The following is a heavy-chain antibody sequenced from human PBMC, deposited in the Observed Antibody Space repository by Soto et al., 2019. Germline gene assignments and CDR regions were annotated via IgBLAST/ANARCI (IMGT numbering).Heavy chain of an antibody. CDR2: IYWDDDK. CDR1: GFSLSTSGVG. V-gene: IGHV2-5*02. J-gene: IGHJ5*02. CDR3: AHRPTDSGNWDVGWFDP. D-gene: IGHD6-13*01. Sequence: QITLRESGPTLVKPTQTLTLTCTFSGFSLSTSGVGVGWIRQPPGKALECLALIYWDDDKRYNPSLKDRLTITHEPSKNQVVLTMTSMDPVDTATYYCAHRPTDSGNWDVGWFDPWGQGTLVTVSS.